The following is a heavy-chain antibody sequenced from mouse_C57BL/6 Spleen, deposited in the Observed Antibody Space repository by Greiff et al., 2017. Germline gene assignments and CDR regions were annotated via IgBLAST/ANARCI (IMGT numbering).Heavy chain of an antibody. V-gene: IGHV1-52*01. J-gene: IGHJ4*01. D-gene: IGHD1-1*01. CDR1: GYTFTSYW. CDR3: ARSYGSSCDYSMDY. CDR2: IDPSDSET. Sequence: QVQLQQPGAELVRPGSSVKLSCKASGYTFTSYWMHWVKQRPIQGLEWIGNIDPSDSETHYNQKFKDKATLTVDKSPSTAYMQLSSLTSEDSAVYYCARSYGSSCDYSMDYWGQGTSVTVSS.